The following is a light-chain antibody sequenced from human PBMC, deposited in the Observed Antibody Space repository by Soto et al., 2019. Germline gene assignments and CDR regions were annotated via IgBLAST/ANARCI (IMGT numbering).Light chain of an antibody. CDR1: QSISRY. V-gene: IGKV1-39*01. CDR3: QQSYSTPWT. CDR2: AAS. Sequence: DIQMTQSPFSLSASLGDRVTIXXRESQSISRYLNWYQQKPGKAPKLXIYAASSLQSGVPSRFSGSGSGTDFTLTISSLQPEDFATYYCQQSYSTPWTFGQGTKVDIK. J-gene: IGKJ1*01.